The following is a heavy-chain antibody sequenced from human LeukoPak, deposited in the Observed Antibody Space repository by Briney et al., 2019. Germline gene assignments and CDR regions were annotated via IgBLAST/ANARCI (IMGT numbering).Heavy chain of an antibody. CDR2: IRSKANSYAT. D-gene: IGHD5-24*01. V-gene: IGHV3-73*01. J-gene: IGHJ4*02. CDR1: GFTFSGSA. Sequence: GGSLKLSCAASGFTFSGSAMHWVRQASGKGLEWVGRIRSKANSYATAYAASVEGRFTISRDDSKNTAYLQMNSLKTEDTAVYYCTASTDGYKSDYWGQGTLVIVSS. CDR3: TASTDGYKSDY.